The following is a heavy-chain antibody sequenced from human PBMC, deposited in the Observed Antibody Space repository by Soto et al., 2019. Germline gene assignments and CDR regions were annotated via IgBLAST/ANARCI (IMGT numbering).Heavy chain of an antibody. CDR3: TKGGGTGSYDAFDI. Sequence: EVQLVESGGGLVEPGGSLRLSCAASGFTFTNAWVNWVRQAPGKGLEWVGRFKKKTDGGRTAYPAPVQGRFTISRVDSERTAYLQMSGLKTEDTAVYFCTKGGGTGSYDAFDIWGQGTMVTVSS. CDR1: GFTFTNAW. J-gene: IGHJ3*02. D-gene: IGHD3-10*01. CDR2: FKKKTDGGRT. V-gene: IGHV3-15*07.